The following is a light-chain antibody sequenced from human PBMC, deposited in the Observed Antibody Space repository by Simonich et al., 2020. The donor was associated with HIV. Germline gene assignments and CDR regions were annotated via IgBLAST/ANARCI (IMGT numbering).Light chain of an antibody. CDR1: SSDVVGYNY. Sequence: QSALTQPASVSGSPGQSNTISCTGTSSDVVGYNYVSWYQQPPGKAPKLMIYDVSERPSVVFNRFSGAKSGNTASLTISGLQADDEADYYCSSYTSSSTLVFGGGTKLTVL. J-gene: IGLJ3*02. CDR3: SSYTSSSTLV. CDR2: DVS. V-gene: IGLV2-14*01.